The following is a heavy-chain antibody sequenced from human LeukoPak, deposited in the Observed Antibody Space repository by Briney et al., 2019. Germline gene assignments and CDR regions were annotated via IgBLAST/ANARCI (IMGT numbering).Heavy chain of an antibody. D-gene: IGHD1-26*01. CDR1: GFTFSSYS. V-gene: IGHV3-48*01. Sequence: PGGSLRLSCAASGFTFSSYSMNWVRQAPGKGLEWVSYISSSSSTIYYADSVKGRFTISRDNSKNTLYLQMNGLRAEDTAVYYCAKAGRGAILVGTTAAFDAWGQGTMVTVSS. CDR3: AKAGRGAILVGTTAAFDA. CDR2: ISSSSSTI. J-gene: IGHJ3*01.